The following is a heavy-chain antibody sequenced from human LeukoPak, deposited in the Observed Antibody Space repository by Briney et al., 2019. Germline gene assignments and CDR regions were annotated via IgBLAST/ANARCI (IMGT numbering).Heavy chain of an antibody. CDR3: TRDRPHNWFDP. V-gene: IGHV3-20*04. CDR2: INWNGGST. Sequence: GGSLRLSCAASGFTFDDYGMSWVRQAPGKGLEWVSGINWNGGSTGYADSVKGRFTVSRDNAKNTLYLQMNSLRVEDTAVYYCTRDRPHNWFDPWGQGTLVTVSS. J-gene: IGHJ5*02. CDR1: GFTFDDYG. D-gene: IGHD6-6*01.